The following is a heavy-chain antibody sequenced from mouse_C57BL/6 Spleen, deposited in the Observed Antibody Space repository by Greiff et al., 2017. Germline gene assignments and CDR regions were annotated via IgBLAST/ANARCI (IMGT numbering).Heavy chain of an antibody. CDR1: GYTFTSYW. J-gene: IGHJ3*01. CDR3: AVGAQATRLAY. Sequence: QVQLQQSGAELVKPGASVKVSCKASGYTFTSYWIHWVKQRPGQGLEWIGKIYPTDSDTNYNQKFKGKATLTADKSSSTAYMQLSSLTSEDSAVXYCAVGAQATRLAYWGKGTLVTVSA. D-gene: IGHD3-2*02. CDR2: IYPTDSDT. V-gene: IGHV1-74*01.